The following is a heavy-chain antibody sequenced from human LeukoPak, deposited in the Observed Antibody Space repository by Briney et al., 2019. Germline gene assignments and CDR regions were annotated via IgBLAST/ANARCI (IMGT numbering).Heavy chain of an antibody. V-gene: IGHV1-18*01. Sequence: GASVKVSCKASGYTFTSYGISWVRQAPGQGLEWMGWISAYNCNTNYAQKLQGRVTMTTDTSTRTAYMKLRSLRSDDTAVHYCARGVLRYFDWLLYGGGYYFDYWGQGTLVTVSS. CDR1: GYTFTSYG. J-gene: IGHJ4*02. D-gene: IGHD3-9*01. CDR2: ISAYNCNT. CDR3: ARGVLRYFDWLLYGGGYYFDY.